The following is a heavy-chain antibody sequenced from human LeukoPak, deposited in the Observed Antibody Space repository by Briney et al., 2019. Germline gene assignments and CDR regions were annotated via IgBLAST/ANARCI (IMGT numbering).Heavy chain of an antibody. J-gene: IGHJ4*02. CDR1: GYTFTSYG. V-gene: IGHV1-18*01. Sequence: ASVKVSCKASGYTFTSYGISWVRQAPGQGLEWMGWISAYNGNTNYAQKFQGRVTITTDESTSTAYMELSSLRSEDTAVYYCASAALAYCGGDCYHTFDYWGQGTLVTVSS. CDR2: ISAYNGNT. D-gene: IGHD2-21*02. CDR3: ASAALAYCGGDCYHTFDY.